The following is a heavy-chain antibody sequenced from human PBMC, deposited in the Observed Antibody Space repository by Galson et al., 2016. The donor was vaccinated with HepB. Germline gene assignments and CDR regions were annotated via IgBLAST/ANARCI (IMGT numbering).Heavy chain of an antibody. CDR2: IKRKHNGGTT. D-gene: IGHD1-14*01. CDR1: GLKFTDAW. J-gene: IGHJ6*02. V-gene: IGHV3-15*01. Sequence: SLRLSCAVSGLKFTDAWVSWVRQAPGKGLEWVGRIKRKHNGGTTDYAAPVKGRFTVSRDDSKNKVYLQINSLKIEDTAVYHCVHDRDFYLGMNVWGQGTTVTV. CDR3: VHDRDFYLGMNV.